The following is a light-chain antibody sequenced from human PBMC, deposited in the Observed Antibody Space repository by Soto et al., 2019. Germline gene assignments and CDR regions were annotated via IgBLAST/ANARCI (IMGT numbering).Light chain of an antibody. V-gene: IGKV3-20*01. J-gene: IGKJ2*01. Sequence: EIVLTQSPGTLSLSPGERATLSCRASQSVTNNYLAWYQHKPGQAPRCLIYGAAIRSTGIPDRFSGSGSGTYFTLTSSILDPDDVAVYYCQQYGTSRTFGQGTKLEIK. CDR3: QQYGTSRT. CDR2: GAA. CDR1: QSVTNNY.